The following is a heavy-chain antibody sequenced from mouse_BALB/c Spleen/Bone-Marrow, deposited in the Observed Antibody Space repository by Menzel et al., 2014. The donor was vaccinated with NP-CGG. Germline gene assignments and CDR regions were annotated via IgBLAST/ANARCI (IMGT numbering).Heavy chain of an antibody. J-gene: IGHJ4*01. V-gene: IGHV5-12-1*01. D-gene: IGHD2-2*01. CDR2: ISSGGSNT. CDR1: GFAFSGYD. Sequence: EVKLVDSGGGLVKPGGSLKLSCAASGFAFSGYDMSWVRQTPEKRLEWVAYISSGGSNTYYLDTVKGRFTISRDNAKNTLYLQMNSLKSEDTAMYYCARQRGYAYAMDYWGQGTSVTVSS. CDR3: ARQRGYAYAMDY.